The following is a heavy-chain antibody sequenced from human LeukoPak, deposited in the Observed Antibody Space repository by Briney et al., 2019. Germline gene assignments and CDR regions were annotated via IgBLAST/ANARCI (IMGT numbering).Heavy chain of an antibody. CDR1: GYTFTDYY. J-gene: IGHJ4*02. CDR2: INPNSGGT. V-gene: IGHV1-2*04. D-gene: IGHD2-2*01. Sequence: ASVKVSCKASGYTFTDYYMHWVRQAPGQGLEWMGWINPNSGGTNYAQKFQGWVTMTRDTSTSTVYMELSSLRSEDTAVYYCARDCSSTSCYGDYWGQGTLVTVSS. CDR3: ARDCSSTSCYGDY.